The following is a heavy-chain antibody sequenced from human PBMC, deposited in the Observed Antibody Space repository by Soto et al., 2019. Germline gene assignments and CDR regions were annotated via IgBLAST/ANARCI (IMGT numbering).Heavy chain of an antibody. V-gene: IGHV4-4*07. D-gene: IGHD3-10*01. CDR3: ARDTLLWFGELSPRPLYYYGMNV. CDR1: GGSISSYY. Sequence: SETLSLTCTVSGGSISSYYWSWIRQPAGKGLEWIGRIYTSGSTNYNPSLKSRVTMSVGTSKNQFSLKLSSVTAADTAVYYCARDTLLWFGELSPRPLYYYGMNVWGQGTTVTVSS. J-gene: IGHJ6*02. CDR2: IYTSGST.